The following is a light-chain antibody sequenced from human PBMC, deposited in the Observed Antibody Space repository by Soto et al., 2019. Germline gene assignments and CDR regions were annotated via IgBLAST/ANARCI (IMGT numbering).Light chain of an antibody. CDR3: QSYDSSLSGVI. J-gene: IGLJ2*01. V-gene: IGLV2-14*03. CDR2: DVS. Sequence: QSALTQPASASGSPGQSITISCTGTSSDVGGYNYVSWYQQHPGKAPKLMIYDVSNRPSGVSNRFSGSKSGNTASLTISGLQAEDEADYYCQSYDSSLSGVIFGGGTKLTVL. CDR1: SSDVGGYNY.